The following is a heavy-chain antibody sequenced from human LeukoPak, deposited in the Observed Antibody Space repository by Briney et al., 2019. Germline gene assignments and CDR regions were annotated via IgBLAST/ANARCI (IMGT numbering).Heavy chain of an antibody. CDR3: ATYIVGPTIDY. CDR2: ISGSGTTI. J-gene: IGHJ4*02. Sequence: GGSLRLSCAASGFTFRSYGMNWVRQAPGKGLEWISYISGSGTTIYYADSVKGRFTISRDNAKNSVYLQMNSLRAGDTAVYYCATYIVGPTIDYWGQGTLVTVSS. CDR1: GFTFRSYG. V-gene: IGHV3-48*03. D-gene: IGHD2-15*01.